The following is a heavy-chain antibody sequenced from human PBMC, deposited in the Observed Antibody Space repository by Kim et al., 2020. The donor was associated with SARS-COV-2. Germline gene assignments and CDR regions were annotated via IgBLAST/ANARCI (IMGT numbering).Heavy chain of an antibody. J-gene: IGHJ4*02. Sequence: GGSLRLSCAASGFTFSSYAMSWVRQAPGKGLEWVSAISGSGGSTYYADSVKGRFTISRDNSKNTLYLQMNSLRAEDTAVYYCAKWGIGYCGGDCYSRNSGGSYYFDYWGQGTLVTVSS. CDR2: ISGSGGST. V-gene: IGHV3-23*01. CDR3: AKWGIGYCGGDCYSRNSGGSYYFDY. CDR1: GFTFSSYA. D-gene: IGHD2-21*02.